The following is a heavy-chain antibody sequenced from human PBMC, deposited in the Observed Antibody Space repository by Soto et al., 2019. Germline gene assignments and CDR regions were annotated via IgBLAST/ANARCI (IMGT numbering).Heavy chain of an antibody. J-gene: IGHJ4*02. CDR1: GGSISSSSYY. V-gene: IGHV4-39*01. CDR3: ARHDPAARWGGNFDY. CDR2: IYYSGST. D-gene: IGHD6-6*01. Sequence: SETLSLTCTVSGGSISSSSYYWGWIRQPPGKGLEWIGSIYYSGSTYYNPSLKSRVTISVDTSKNQFSLRLSSVTAADTAVYYCARHDPAARWGGNFDYWGQGTLVTVSS.